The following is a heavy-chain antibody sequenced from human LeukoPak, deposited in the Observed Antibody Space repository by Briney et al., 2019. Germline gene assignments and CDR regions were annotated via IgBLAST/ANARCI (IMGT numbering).Heavy chain of an antibody. Sequence: SETLSPTCTVSGDSVSSTTSYWTWIRQPPGQGLEYIGSIFYSGITFYNPSLKSRVTMSVDTSKNQFSLKLNSVTAADTAVYFCARQLAGLVFNSWGQGTLVAVSS. CDR2: IFYSGIT. CDR1: GDSVSSTTSY. J-gene: IGHJ4*02. CDR3: ARQLAGLVFNS. D-gene: IGHD6-19*01. V-gene: IGHV4-39*01.